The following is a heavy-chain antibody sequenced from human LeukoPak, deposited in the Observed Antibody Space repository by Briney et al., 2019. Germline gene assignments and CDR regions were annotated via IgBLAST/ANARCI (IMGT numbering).Heavy chain of an antibody. D-gene: IGHD2-15*01. CDR2: INQDSSEK. J-gene: IGHJ4*02. CDR1: GFTFSTYW. V-gene: IGHV3-7*01. CDR3: VQGWRDN. Sequence: TGGSLRLSCAASGFTFSTYWMTWVRQAPGKVLEWVANINQDSSEKYYVDSVKGRFTISRDNAKNSLYLQLNTLRPEDTAVYYCVQGWRDNWGQGTLVTVSS.